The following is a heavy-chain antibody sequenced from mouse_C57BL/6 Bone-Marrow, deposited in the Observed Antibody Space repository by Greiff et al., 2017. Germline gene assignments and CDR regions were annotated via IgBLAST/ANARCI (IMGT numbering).Heavy chain of an antibody. CDR2: ISNGGGST. D-gene: IGHD1-1*01. CDR1: GFTFSDYY. J-gene: IGHJ1*03. CDR3: ARRLTTVDWYFDV. Sequence: EVMLVESGGGLVQPGGSLKLSCAASGFTFSDYYMYWVRQTPEKRLEWVAYISNGGGSTYYPDTVKGRFTISRDNAKNTRYLQMDRLKSEDTAMYYCARRLTTVDWYFDVWGTGTTVTVSS. V-gene: IGHV5-12*01.